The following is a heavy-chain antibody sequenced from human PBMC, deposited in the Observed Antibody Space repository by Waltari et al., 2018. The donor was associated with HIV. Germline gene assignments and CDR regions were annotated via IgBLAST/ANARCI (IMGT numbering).Heavy chain of an antibody. V-gene: IGHV5-10-1*01. CDR3: ARQYCITTTCFYHFMMDV. J-gene: IGHJ6*02. Sequence: EVRLVQSGAEVKKSGESLTISCKTSGYSFPNYWITWVRQMPGKGLEWMGRFDPSDSYINYSPSFQGHVTMSVDKSISTAYLQWSSLKASDSATYYCARQYCITTTCFYHFMMDVWGQGTTVIV. CDR2: FDPSDSYI. CDR1: GYSFPNYW. D-gene: IGHD3-16*01.